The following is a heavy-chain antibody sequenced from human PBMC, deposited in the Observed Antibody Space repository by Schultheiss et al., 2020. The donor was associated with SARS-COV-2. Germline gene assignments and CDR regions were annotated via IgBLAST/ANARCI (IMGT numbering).Heavy chain of an antibody. D-gene: IGHD3-22*01. CDR2: INIDGTST. CDR3: LKYSSGWH. Sequence: GGSLRLSCAASGFTFSSYGMHWVRQAPGKGLEWVSRINIDGTSTGYAGSVKGRFTISRDNAKNTMYLQMNSLRVEDTAVYYCLKYSSGWHWGQGTLVTVSS. V-gene: IGHV3-74*01. CDR1: GFTFSSYG. J-gene: IGHJ4*02.